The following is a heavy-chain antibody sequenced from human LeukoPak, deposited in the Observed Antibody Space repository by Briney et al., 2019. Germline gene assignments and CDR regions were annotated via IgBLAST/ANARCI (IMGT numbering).Heavy chain of an antibody. CDR1: GFTFSSYG. Sequence: GGSLRLSCAASGFTFSSYGMHWVRQAPGKGLEWVAFIRYDGSNKYYADSVKGRFTISRDNSKNTLYLQMNSLRAEDTAVYYCAKDRREYSSSWYFDYWGQGTLVTVSS. CDR3: AKDRREYSSSWYFDY. CDR2: IRYDGSNK. V-gene: IGHV3-30*02. D-gene: IGHD6-13*01. J-gene: IGHJ4*02.